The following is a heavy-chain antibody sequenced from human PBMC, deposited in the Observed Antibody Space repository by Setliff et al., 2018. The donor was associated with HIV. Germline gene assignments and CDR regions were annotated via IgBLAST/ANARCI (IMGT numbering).Heavy chain of an antibody. CDR2: FYTSGST. D-gene: IGHD5-12*01. CDR1: GGSISRYY. V-gene: IGHV4-4*07. Sequence: PSETLSLTCTVSGGSISRYYWSWIRQPAGKGLEWIGRFYTSGSTNYNPSLKSRVTMSVDTSRNQFSLKVRYVTAADTAIYYCAREIWGQVAHVPYGMDVWGQGTTVTVSS. CDR3: AREIWGQVAHVPYGMDV. J-gene: IGHJ6*02.